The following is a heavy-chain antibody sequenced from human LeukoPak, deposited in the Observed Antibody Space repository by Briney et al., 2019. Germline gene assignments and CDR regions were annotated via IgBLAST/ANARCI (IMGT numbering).Heavy chain of an antibody. J-gene: IGHJ4*02. V-gene: IGHV4-59*01. CDR2: IYYTGST. D-gene: IGHD3-22*01. CDR3: ARVAPSQWLLLPNYFDY. Sequence: RSSETLSLTCTVSGGSIRSYYWSWIRQPPGKGLEWIGYIYYTGSTKYNSSLKGRVTISVDTSKNQFSLKLSSVTAADTAVYYCARVAPSQWLLLPNYFDYWGQETLVTVSS. CDR1: GGSIRSYY.